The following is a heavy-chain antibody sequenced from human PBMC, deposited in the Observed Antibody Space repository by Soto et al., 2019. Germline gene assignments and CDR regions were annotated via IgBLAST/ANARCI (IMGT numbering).Heavy chain of an antibody. CDR2: ISYSSTTT. D-gene: IGHD3-9*01. CDR3: ARDPTFKILTAYGGGAHFYFYGMDV. J-gene: IGHJ6*02. Sequence: GGSLRLSCAVSGFPFSTYSMNWVRQAPGKGLEWISYISYSSTTTFYADSVKGRFTISRDNDKNSLYLQMNSLRGEDTAVYYCARDPTFKILTAYGGGAHFYFYGMDVWGQGTTVTVSS. CDR1: GFPFSTYS. V-gene: IGHV3-48*01.